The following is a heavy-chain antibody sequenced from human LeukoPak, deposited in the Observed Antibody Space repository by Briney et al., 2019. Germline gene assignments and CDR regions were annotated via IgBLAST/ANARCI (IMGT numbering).Heavy chain of an antibody. CDR3: ARDSGEYYFDY. Sequence: GSVQVSCKASGYTFTSYAMHWVRQAPGQRLEWMGWINAGSGNTKYSQNFQGRVTISRDTSASTAYMELSSLTSEDTAVYYCARDSGEYYFDYWGRGTLVTVSS. V-gene: IGHV1-3*01. D-gene: IGHD2-15*01. CDR1: GYTFTSYA. J-gene: IGHJ4*02. CDR2: INAGSGNT.